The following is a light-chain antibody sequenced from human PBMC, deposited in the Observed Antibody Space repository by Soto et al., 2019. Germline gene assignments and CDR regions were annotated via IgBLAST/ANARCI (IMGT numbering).Light chain of an antibody. J-gene: IGLJ1*01. Sequence: QSALTQPASVSGSPGQSITISCTGTSSDVGSYNLVSWYQQHPGKAPKLMIYEVSKRPPGVSNRFSGSKSGNTASLTISGLQAEDEADYYCCSYAGSTTEVFGTGTKLTVL. CDR2: EVS. CDR3: CSYAGSTTEV. V-gene: IGLV2-23*02. CDR1: SSDVGSYNL.